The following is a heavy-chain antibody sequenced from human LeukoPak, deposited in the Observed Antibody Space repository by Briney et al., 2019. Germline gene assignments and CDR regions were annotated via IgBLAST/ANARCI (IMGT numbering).Heavy chain of an antibody. V-gene: IGHV3-30-3*01. CDR3: AGRYYDSSGYSY. J-gene: IGHJ4*02. D-gene: IGHD3-22*01. Sequence: GGSLRLSCAASGFTFSSYAMHWVRQAPGKGLEWVAVISYDGSNKYYADSVKGRFTISRDNSKNTLYLQMNSLRAEDTAVYYCAGRYYDSSGYSYWGQGTLVTVSS. CDR2: ISYDGSNK. CDR1: GFTFSSYA.